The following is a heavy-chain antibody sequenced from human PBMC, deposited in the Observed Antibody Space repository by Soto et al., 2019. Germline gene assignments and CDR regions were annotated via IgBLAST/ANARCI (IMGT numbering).Heavy chain of an antibody. CDR2: ISSSGSTI. CDR1: GFTFSDYY. CDR3: AREGATVTEPYYYYYMDV. J-gene: IGHJ6*03. Sequence: QVQLVESGGGLVKPGGSLRLSCAASGFTFSDYYMSWIRQAPGKGLEWVSYISSSGSTIYYADSVTGRFTISRDNAKNSLYLQMNSLRAEDPAVYYCAREGATVTEPYYYYYMDVWGKGTTVTVSS. D-gene: IGHD4-4*01. V-gene: IGHV3-11*01.